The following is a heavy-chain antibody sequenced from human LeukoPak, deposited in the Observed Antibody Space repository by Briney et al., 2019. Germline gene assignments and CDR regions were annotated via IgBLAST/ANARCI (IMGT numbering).Heavy chain of an antibody. CDR2: ISAYNGDT. CDR1: GYTFTSYG. Sequence: GASVKVSCKASGYTFTSYGISWVRQAPGQGLEWMGWISAYNGDTNYAEKLQGKVTMTTDTSTSTAYMELNSLRAEDTAVYYCARVAFGYSYGYFFDYWGQGTLVTVSS. J-gene: IGHJ4*02. CDR3: ARVAFGYSYGYFFDY. D-gene: IGHD5-18*01. V-gene: IGHV1-18*01.